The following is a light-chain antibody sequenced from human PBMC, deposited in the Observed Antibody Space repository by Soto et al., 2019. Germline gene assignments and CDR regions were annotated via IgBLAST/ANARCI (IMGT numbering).Light chain of an antibody. CDR3: QQSYSLPLP. Sequence: DIQMTQSPSSLSASVGDRVAITCRSSQSISDYLNWYQQKPGKALKLVIYGASNLQSGVPPRFSGSGSGSDFTLTISGRQPDDFAIYLCQQSYSLPLPFGRGTKVDV. J-gene: IGKJ3*01. CDR1: QSISDY. CDR2: GAS. V-gene: IGKV1-39*01.